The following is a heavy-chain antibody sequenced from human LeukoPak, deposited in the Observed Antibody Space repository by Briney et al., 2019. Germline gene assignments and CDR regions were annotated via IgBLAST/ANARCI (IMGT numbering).Heavy chain of an antibody. D-gene: IGHD3-22*01. V-gene: IGHV3-30-3*01. CDR1: GFTFSSYA. CDR2: ISYDGSNK. J-gene: IGHJ4*02. Sequence: PGGSLRLSCAASGFTFSSYAMHWVRQAPGKGLEWVAVISYDGSNKYYADSVKGRFTISRDNSKNTLYLQMNSLRAEDTAVYYCAESWGYYYDSSGYSEYPYYFDYWGQGTLVTVSS. CDR3: AESWGYYYDSSGYSEYPYYFDY.